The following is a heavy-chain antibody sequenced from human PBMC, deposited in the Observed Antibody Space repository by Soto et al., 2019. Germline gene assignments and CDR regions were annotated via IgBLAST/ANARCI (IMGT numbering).Heavy chain of an antibody. D-gene: IGHD3-3*01. Sequence: QVQLVQSGAEVKKPGSSVKVSCKASGGTFSSYAISWVRQAPGQGLEWMGGIIPIFGTANYAQKFQGRVTITADESTSKAYMELSSLRSEDTAVYYCAREGITIFGVVPPYYFDYWGQGTLVTVSS. V-gene: IGHV1-69*01. CDR3: AREGITIFGVVPPYYFDY. CDR1: GGTFSSYA. J-gene: IGHJ4*02. CDR2: IIPIFGTA.